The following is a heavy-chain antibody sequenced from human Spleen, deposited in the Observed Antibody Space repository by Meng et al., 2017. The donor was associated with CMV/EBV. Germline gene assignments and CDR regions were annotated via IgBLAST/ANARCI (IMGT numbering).Heavy chain of an antibody. CDR1: GYSFSNYG. V-gene: IGHV1-18*01. CDR3: ARFRYQLLYGVDY. J-gene: IGHJ4*02. CDR2: ISAYNGNT. Sequence: ASVKVSCKPSGYSFSNYGISWVRQAPGQGLEWMGWISAYNGNTKYAQRFQDRVAMTTDTSSRTAYMEVRSLRSDDTAVYYCARFRYQLLYGVDYWGQGTLVTVSS. D-gene: IGHD2-2*02.